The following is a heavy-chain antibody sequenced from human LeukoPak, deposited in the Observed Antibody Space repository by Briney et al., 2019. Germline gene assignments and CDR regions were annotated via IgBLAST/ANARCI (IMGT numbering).Heavy chain of an antibody. D-gene: IGHD2-2*01. Sequence: KPSETLSLTCTVSGGSISSYYWSWIRQPPGKGLEWIGYIYYSGSTNYNPSLKSRVTISVDTSKNQFSLTLSSVTAADTAVYYCAREDIVVVPAARGTDFWSGAPRIWGQGTMVTVSS. CDR3: AREDIVVVPAARGTDFWSGAPRI. J-gene: IGHJ3*02. V-gene: IGHV4-59*01. CDR2: IYYSGST. CDR1: GGSISSYY.